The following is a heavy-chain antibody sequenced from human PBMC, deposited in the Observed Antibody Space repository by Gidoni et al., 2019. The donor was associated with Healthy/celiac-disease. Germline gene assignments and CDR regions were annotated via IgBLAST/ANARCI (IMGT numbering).Heavy chain of an antibody. CDR1: GFTFSSYG. CDR2: ISYDGSNK. Sequence: QVQLVASGGGVVQPGRSLRLSCAASGFTFSSYGMHWVRQAPGKGLEWVAVISYDGSNKYYADSVKGRFTISRDNSKNTLYLQMNSLRAEDTAVYYCAKALLDYGDYLTFDYWGQGTLVTVSS. V-gene: IGHV3-30*18. CDR3: AKALLDYGDYLTFDY. J-gene: IGHJ4*02. D-gene: IGHD4-17*01.